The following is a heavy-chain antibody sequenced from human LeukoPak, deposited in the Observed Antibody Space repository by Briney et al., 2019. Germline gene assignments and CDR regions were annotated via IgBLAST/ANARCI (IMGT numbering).Heavy chain of an antibody. D-gene: IGHD3-22*01. CDR3: ARQEDYYDSSGYPIPLDY. V-gene: IGHV3-33*01. J-gene: IGHJ4*02. Sequence: GGSLRLSCAASGFTFSSYGMHWVRQAPGKGLEWVAVIWYDGSNKYYADSVKGRFTISRDNSKNTLYLQMNSLRAEDTAVYYCARQEDYYDSSGYPIPLDYWGQGTLVTVSS. CDR2: IWYDGSNK. CDR1: GFTFSSYG.